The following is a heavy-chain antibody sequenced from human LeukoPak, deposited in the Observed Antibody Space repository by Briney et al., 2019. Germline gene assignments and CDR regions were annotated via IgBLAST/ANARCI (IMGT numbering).Heavy chain of an antibody. Sequence: GASVKVSCKASGYTFTSYDINWVRQATGQGLEWMGWMNPNSGSTGYAQKFQGRVTITRNTSISTAYLELSGLRSEGRAVYYCARGRSTGYPYYFEYWGQGTLVTVSS. V-gene: IGHV1-8*03. CDR2: MNPNSGST. CDR1: GYTFTSYD. D-gene: IGHD5-12*01. CDR3: ARGRSTGYPYYFEY. J-gene: IGHJ4*02.